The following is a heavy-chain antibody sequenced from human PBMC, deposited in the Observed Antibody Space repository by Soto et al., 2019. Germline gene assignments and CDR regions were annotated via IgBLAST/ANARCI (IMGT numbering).Heavy chain of an antibody. J-gene: IGHJ4*02. D-gene: IGHD3-16*02. Sequence: GGSLRLSCAASGFTFSSYAMSWVRQAPGKGLEWVSAISGSGGSTYYADSVKGRFTISRDNSKNTLYLQMNSLRAEDTAVYYCSSIWGSYRFYPSFDYWGQGTLVTVSS. CDR2: ISGSGGST. CDR1: GFTFSSYA. CDR3: SSIWGSYRFYPSFDY. V-gene: IGHV3-23*01.